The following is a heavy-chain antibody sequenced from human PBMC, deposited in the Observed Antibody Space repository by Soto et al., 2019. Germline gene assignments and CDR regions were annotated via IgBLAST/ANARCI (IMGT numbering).Heavy chain of an antibody. CDR3: ARDQANSGMDV. J-gene: IGHJ6*02. V-gene: IGHV1-8*01. CDR2: MNPNSANT. Sequence: QVQLVQSGAEVKKPGASVKVSCKASGYTFTSYDINWVRQATGQGLEWMGWMNPNSANTDYAQKFQGRVPVTRNTSISTAYMELSSLRSEDTAVYYCARDQANSGMDVWGQGTTVTVSS. CDR1: GYTFTSYD.